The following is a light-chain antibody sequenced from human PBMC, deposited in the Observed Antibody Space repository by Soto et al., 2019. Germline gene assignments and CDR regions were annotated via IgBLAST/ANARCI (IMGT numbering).Light chain of an antibody. CDR2: GNS. CDR1: SSNIGAGYD. CDR3: QSYDSGPYVV. J-gene: IGLJ2*01. Sequence: QSVLTQPPSVAGAPGQRVTISCTGTSSNIGAGYDVHWYQQLPGTAPKLLIYGNSNRPSGVPDRFSGYKSGTSASLAITGLQAEDEADYYCQSYDSGPYVVLGGGNKLTV. V-gene: IGLV1-40*01.